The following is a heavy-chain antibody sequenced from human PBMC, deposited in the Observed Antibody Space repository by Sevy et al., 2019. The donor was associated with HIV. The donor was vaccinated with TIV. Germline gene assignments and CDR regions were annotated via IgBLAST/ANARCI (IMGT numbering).Heavy chain of an antibody. J-gene: IGHJ4*02. CDR1: GFTFSSYS. CDR3: ARGSGLVTVAGTY. Sequence: GESLKISCAASGFTFSSYSMSWVRQAPGKGLEWVSSISSSSSYIYYADSVKGRFTISRDNAKNSLYLQMNSLRAEDTAVYYCARGSGLVTVAGTYWGQGTLVTVSS. CDR2: ISSSSSYI. V-gene: IGHV3-21*01. D-gene: IGHD6-19*01.